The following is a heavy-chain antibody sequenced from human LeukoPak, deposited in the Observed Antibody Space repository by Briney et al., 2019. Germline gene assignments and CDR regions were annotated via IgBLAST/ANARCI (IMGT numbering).Heavy chain of an antibody. V-gene: IGHV3-30*02. D-gene: IGHD3-22*01. CDR2: IRYDGSNK. Sequence: GGSLRLSCAASGFIFNTYWMHWVRQAPGKGLEWVAFIRYDGSNKYYADSVKGRFTIPRDNSKNTLYLQMNSLRAEDTAVYYCAKGLTYYYDSSGYYYVYWGQGTLVTVSS. J-gene: IGHJ4*02. CDR3: AKGLTYYYDSSGYYYVY. CDR1: GFIFNTYW.